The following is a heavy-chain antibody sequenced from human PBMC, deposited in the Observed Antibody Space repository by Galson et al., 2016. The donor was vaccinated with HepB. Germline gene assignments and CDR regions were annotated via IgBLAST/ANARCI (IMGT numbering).Heavy chain of an antibody. Sequence: SLRLSCAASGFTGFTFSSYWMHWVRQAPGKGLVWVSRISLDGSVTIYADSVKGRFTISRDNAKNTLYLQMNSLRAEDTTVYYCVRDMYGSYFAFDIWGQGTMVTVSS. J-gene: IGHJ3*02. CDR2: ISLDGSVT. V-gene: IGHV3-74*01. CDR1: GFTGFTFSSYW. D-gene: IGHD1-26*01. CDR3: VRDMYGSYFAFDI.